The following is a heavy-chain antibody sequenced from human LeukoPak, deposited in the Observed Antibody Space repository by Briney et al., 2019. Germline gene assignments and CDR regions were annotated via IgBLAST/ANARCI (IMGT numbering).Heavy chain of an antibody. D-gene: IGHD5-24*01. CDR3: ARDTMGHQKGWNWFDP. CDR2: IIPIFGTA. V-gene: IGHV1-69*13. Sequence: GASVKVSCKASGGTFSSYAISWVRQAPGQGLEWMGGIIPIFGTANYAQKFQGRVTITADESTSTAYMELSSLRSEDTAVYYCARDTMGHQKGWNWFDPWGQGTLVTVSS. J-gene: IGHJ5*02. CDR1: GGTFSSYA.